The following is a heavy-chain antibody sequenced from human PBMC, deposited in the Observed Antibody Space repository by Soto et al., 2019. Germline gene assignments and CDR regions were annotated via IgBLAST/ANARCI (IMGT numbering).Heavy chain of an antibody. Sequence: SDTLSLTCTVSGASIGSFYYYWSWIRQHPGKGLEWIGYIYYSGGTYYNPSLKSRVTISVDTSKNQFSLELSSVTAADTAVYYCASIYDSSGYYYGNNWFDPWGQGTLVTVS. CDR2: IYYSGGT. V-gene: IGHV4-31*02. CDR3: ASIYDSSGYYYGNNWFDP. CDR1: GASIGSFYYY. J-gene: IGHJ5*02. D-gene: IGHD3-22*01.